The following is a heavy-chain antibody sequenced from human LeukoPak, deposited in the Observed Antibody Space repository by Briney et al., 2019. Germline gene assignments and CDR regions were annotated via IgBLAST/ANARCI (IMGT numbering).Heavy chain of an antibody. CDR3: ARDNYDSSGYYFD. J-gene: IGHJ4*02. Sequence: GGSLRLSCAASGFTVSSNYMSWVRQAPGKGLEWVSVIYSGGSTYYADSVKGRFTISRDNAENSLYLQMNSLRAEDTAVYYCARDNYDSSGYYFDWGQGTLVTVSS. CDR1: GFTVSSNY. V-gene: IGHV3-53*05. D-gene: IGHD3-22*01. CDR2: IYSGGST.